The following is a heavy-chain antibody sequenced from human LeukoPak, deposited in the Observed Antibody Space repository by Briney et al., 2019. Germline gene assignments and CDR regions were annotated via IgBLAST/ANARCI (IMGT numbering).Heavy chain of an antibody. V-gene: IGHV3-21*01. J-gene: IGHJ4*02. CDR3: GDGGTNVD. Sequence: PGGSLRLSCAGSGFPFSSYSMHRFRQAPGKGLEWVSSISSSSSYIYYADSVKGRFTISRDNAKNSLYLQMNSLRAEDTAVYYCGDGGTNVDCGQGTLVTVSS. D-gene: IGHD2-15*01. CDR1: GFPFSSYS. CDR2: ISSSSSYI.